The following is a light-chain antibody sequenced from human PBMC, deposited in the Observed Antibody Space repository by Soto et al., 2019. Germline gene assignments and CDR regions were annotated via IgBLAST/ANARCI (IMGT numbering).Light chain of an antibody. Sequence: QSVLTQPPSASGTPGQRVTISCSGSSSNIGSNTVNWYQQLPGTAPKLLIYTNNQRPSGVPDQFSGSKSGTSASLAISGLQSEDEADYYCASWDDILSGVVFGGGTKVTVL. CDR3: ASWDDILSGVV. J-gene: IGLJ2*01. V-gene: IGLV1-44*01. CDR2: TNN. CDR1: SSNIGSNT.